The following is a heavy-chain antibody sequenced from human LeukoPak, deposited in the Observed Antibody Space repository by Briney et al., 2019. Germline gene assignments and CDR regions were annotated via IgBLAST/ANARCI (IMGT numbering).Heavy chain of an antibody. CDR1: GGSISSGSYY. Sequence: PSETLSLTCTVSGGSISSGSYYWSWIRQPAGKGLEWIGRIYTSGSTNYNPSLKSRVTISVDTSKNQFSLKLSSVTAADTAVYYCARDGRGRYFDWLLGPSWFDPWGQGTLVTVSS. J-gene: IGHJ5*02. V-gene: IGHV4-61*02. CDR3: ARDGRGRYFDWLLGPSWFDP. D-gene: IGHD3-9*01. CDR2: IYTSGST.